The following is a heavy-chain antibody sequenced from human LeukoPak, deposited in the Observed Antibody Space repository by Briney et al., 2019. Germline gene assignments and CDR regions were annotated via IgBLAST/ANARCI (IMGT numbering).Heavy chain of an antibody. CDR2: IRYDGSDK. CDR3: ARDGHTMIVVVPELPYYYYGMDV. J-gene: IGHJ6*02. V-gene: IGHV3-30*02. CDR1: GFTFSNYG. D-gene: IGHD3-22*01. Sequence: QPGGSLRLSCAASGFTFSNYGIHWVRQAPGKGLQWVAFIRYDGSDKYYADSVKGRFTISRDNAKNSLYLQMNSLRAEDTAVYYCARDGHTMIVVVPELPYYYYGMDVWGQGTTVTVSS.